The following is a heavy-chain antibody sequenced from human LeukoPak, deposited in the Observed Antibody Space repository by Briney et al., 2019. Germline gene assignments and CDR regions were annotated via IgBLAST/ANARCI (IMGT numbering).Heavy chain of an antibody. Sequence: SETLSLTCIVSGDSINSGRNYWGWIRQSTGKGLEWIASVYFSGSSQYNPSLMGRAFISVDSSKNQVSLRLDSVTAADSAVYHCARHLSGATTAHYFDFWGQGTLVTVSS. J-gene: IGHJ4*02. CDR2: VYFSGSS. CDR3: ARHLSGATTAHYFDF. V-gene: IGHV4-39*01. CDR1: GDSINSGRNY. D-gene: IGHD1-14*01.